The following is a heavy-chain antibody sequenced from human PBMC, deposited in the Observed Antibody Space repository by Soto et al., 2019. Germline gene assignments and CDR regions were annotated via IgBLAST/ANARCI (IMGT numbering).Heavy chain of an antibody. CDR1: GGSVSSGSYY. D-gene: IGHD2-2*01. V-gene: IGHV4-61*01. J-gene: IGHJ6*02. CDR2: IYYSGST. Sequence: SDTLSLTCTVSGGSVSSGSYYWSWIRQPPGKGLEWIGYIYYSGSTNYNPSLKSRVTISVDTSKNQFSLKLSSVTAADTAVYYCARGYQGYCSSTSCYRAYYYYGMDVWGQGTTVTVSS. CDR3: ARGYQGYCSSTSCYRAYYYYGMDV.